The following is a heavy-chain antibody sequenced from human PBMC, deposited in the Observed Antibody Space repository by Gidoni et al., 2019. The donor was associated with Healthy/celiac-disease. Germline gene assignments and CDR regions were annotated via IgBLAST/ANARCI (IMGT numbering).Heavy chain of an antibody. CDR1: GFTFSSYS. Sequence: EVQLVESGGGLVKPRGYLRLSCAASGFTFSSYSMNWVRQAPGKGLEWFASISSSGSTIYYADSVKGRFTISRDNAKNSLYLQMNSLRAEDTAVYYCARDNDYGDYVDAFDIWGQGTMVTVSS. J-gene: IGHJ3*02. CDR2: ISSSGSTI. CDR3: ARDNDYGDYVDAFDI. V-gene: IGHV3-21*01. D-gene: IGHD4-17*01.